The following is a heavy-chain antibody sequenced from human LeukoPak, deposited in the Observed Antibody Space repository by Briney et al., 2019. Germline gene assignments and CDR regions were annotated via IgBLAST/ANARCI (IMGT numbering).Heavy chain of an antibody. J-gene: IGHJ4*02. V-gene: IGHV3-15*01. CDR1: GFTFSNAW. CDR2: IKSKTDGGTT. Sequence: GGSLRLSCAASGFTFSNAWMSWVRQAPGKGLEWVGRIKSKTDGGTTDYAAPVKGRFTISRDDSKNTLYLQMNSLKTEDTAVYYCTTDDEGIAAAGFDYWGQGTLVTVSS. CDR3: TTDDEGIAAAGFDY. D-gene: IGHD6-13*01.